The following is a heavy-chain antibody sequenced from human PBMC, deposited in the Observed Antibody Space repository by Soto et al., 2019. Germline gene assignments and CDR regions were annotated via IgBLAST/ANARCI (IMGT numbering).Heavy chain of an antibody. Sequence: GGSLRLSCAASGFTFSSYGMHWVRQAPGKGLEWVAVIRYDGSNKYYADSVKGRFTISRDNSKNSLYLQMNSLRAEDTAVYYCARDLIAAAGPEYFQHWGQGTLVTVSS. D-gene: IGHD6-13*01. V-gene: IGHV3-33*01. CDR2: IRYDGSNK. J-gene: IGHJ1*01. CDR3: ARDLIAAAGPEYFQH. CDR1: GFTFSSYG.